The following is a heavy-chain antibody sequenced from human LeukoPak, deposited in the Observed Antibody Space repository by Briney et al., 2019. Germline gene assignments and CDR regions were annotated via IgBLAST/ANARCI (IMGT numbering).Heavy chain of an antibody. CDR1: GFTFSSYE. CDR2: ISSSGSTI. CDR3: ARDGDYAYGMDV. J-gene: IGHJ6*02. D-gene: IGHD4-17*01. V-gene: IGHV3-48*03. Sequence: GGSLRLSCAASGFTFSSYEMNWVRQAPGKGLEWVSYISSSGSTIYYADSVKGQFTISRDNAKNSLYLQMNSLRAEDTAVYYCARDGDYAYGMDVWDQGTTVTVSS.